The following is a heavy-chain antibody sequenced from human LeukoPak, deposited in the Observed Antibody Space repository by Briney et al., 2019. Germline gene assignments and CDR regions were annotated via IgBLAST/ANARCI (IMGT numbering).Heavy chain of an antibody. CDR1: GGSISSGGYY. Sequence: SQTLSLTCTVSGGSISSGGYYWSWIRQHPGKGLEWIGYIYYSGTTYYNPSLKSRVTISVDTSKNLFSLKLSSVTAADTAVYYCARVDTTTGFPYWFDPWGQGTLVTVSS. CDR3: ARVDTTTGFPYWFDP. D-gene: IGHD5-18*01. CDR2: IYYSGTT. J-gene: IGHJ5*01. V-gene: IGHV4-31*03.